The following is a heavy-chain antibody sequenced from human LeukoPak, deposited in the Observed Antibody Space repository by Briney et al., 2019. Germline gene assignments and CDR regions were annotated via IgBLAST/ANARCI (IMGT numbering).Heavy chain of an antibody. CDR2: ISHTGDIT. V-gene: IGHV4-34*01. CDR3: ARVPDITARPCDS. D-gene: IGHD1-1*01. Sequence: PSETLSLTCAVYGGSFSNYYWTWVRQTPGMGLEWIGEISHTGDITNYKPSLKSRVTISVDSSKKQFSLKLTSVTAADTGIYYCARVPDITARPCDSWGPGTRVTVS. J-gene: IGHJ4*02. CDR1: GGSFSNYY.